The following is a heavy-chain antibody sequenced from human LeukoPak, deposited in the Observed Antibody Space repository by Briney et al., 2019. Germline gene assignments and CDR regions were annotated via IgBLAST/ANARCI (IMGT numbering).Heavy chain of an antibody. Sequence: GGSLRLSCAASGFTFSSYSMNWVHQAPGKGLEWVSYISSSSSTIYYADSVKGRFTISRDNAKNSLYLQMNSLRAEDTAVYYCAREPYYYDSSWDYWGQGTLVTVSS. V-gene: IGHV3-48*01. D-gene: IGHD3-22*01. CDR2: ISSSSSTI. J-gene: IGHJ4*02. CDR3: AREPYYYDSSWDY. CDR1: GFTFSSYS.